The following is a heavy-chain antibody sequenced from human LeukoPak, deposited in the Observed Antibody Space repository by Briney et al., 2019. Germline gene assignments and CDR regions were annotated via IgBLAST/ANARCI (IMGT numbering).Heavy chain of an antibody. J-gene: IGHJ4*02. D-gene: IGHD2-15*01. CDR2: TSHSGST. CDR3: ARVERLGYEDY. CDR1: GGSFSGYY. V-gene: IGHV4-34*01. Sequence: KPSETLSLTCAVYGGSFSGYYWSWIRQPPGKGLEWIGETSHSGSTNYNPSFESRVTISADTSKNQFSLKLTSVTAADTAVYYCARVERLGYEDYWGQGTLVTVSS.